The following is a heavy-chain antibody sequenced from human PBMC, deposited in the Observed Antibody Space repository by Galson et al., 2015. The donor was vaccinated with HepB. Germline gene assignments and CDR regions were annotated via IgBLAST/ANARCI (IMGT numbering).Heavy chain of an antibody. Sequence: SLRLSCAASGFTFNTYSMHWVRQAPGKGLEWVAAITSAGDKQYYADSVKGRFTISRDNSKNTLYLQLNSLRAEDAAVYYCAKVAILGATPHYFDYLGQGTLVTVSS. CDR2: ITSAGDKQ. V-gene: IGHV3-30-3*01. D-gene: IGHD3-16*01. CDR1: GFTFNTYS. CDR3: AKVAILGATPHYFDY. J-gene: IGHJ4*02.